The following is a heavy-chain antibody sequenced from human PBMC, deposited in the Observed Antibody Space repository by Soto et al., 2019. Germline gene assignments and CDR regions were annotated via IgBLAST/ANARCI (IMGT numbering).Heavy chain of an antibody. J-gene: IGHJ4*02. CDR2: ISYDGSNK. D-gene: IGHD2-15*01. CDR3: AKDLYIVVVVAATLTPVPFDY. Sequence: QVQLVESGGGVVQPGRSLRLSCAASGFTFSSYGMHWVRQAPGKGLEWVAVISYDGSNKYYADSVKGRFTISRDNSKNTLYLQMNSLRAEDTAVYYCAKDLYIVVVVAATLTPVPFDYWGQGTLVTVSS. V-gene: IGHV3-30*18. CDR1: GFTFSSYG.